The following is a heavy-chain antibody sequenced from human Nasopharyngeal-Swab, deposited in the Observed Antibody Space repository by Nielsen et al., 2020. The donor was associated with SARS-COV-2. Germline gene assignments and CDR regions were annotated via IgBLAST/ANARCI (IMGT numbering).Heavy chain of an antibody. CDR3: ARAGVDISTGSSGGCFDY. J-gene: IGHJ4*02. CDR1: GGSFSDYY. D-gene: IGHD3-9*01. CDR2: IVHSGST. V-gene: IGHV4-34*12. Sequence: SETLSLTCAVYGGSFSDYYWSWIRQPPGKGLEWIGEIVHSGSTYYNPSLASRVTMSVDTSKNQFSLKLRSVTAADTAVYYCARAGVDISTGSSGGCFDYWGQGALVTVSS.